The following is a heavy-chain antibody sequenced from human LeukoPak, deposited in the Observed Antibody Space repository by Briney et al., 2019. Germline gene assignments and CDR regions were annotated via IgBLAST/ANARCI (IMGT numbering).Heavy chain of an antibody. CDR3: ARGSSGWSDFDY. Sequence: SVKVSCKASGGTFSSYAISWVRQAPGQGLEWMGGIIPIFGTANYAQKFQGRVTITADKSTSTAYMELSSLRSEDTAVYYCARGSSGWSDFDYWGQGTLVTVSS. D-gene: IGHD6-19*01. CDR1: GGTFSSYA. CDR2: IIPIFGTA. V-gene: IGHV1-69*06. J-gene: IGHJ4*02.